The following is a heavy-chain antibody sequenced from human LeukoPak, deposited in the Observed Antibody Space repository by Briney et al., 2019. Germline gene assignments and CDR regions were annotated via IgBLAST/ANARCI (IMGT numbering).Heavy chain of an antibody. Sequence: SETLSLTCTVSDGSISSYYWSWIRQPPGKGLEWVGYIYYSGSTNYNPSLKSRVTISVDTSKNQFSLKLSSVTAADTAVYYCANCQRGSGSYCPFDYWGQGTLVTVSS. CDR3: ANCQRGSGSYCPFDY. V-gene: IGHV4-59*01. D-gene: IGHD3-10*01. CDR1: DGSISSYY. CDR2: IYYSGST. J-gene: IGHJ4*02.